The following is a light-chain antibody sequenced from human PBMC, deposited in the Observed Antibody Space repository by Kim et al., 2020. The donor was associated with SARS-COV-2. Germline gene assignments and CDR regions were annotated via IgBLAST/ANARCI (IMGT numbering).Light chain of an antibody. V-gene: IGKV1-5*03. CDR3: HQYNQDSPWT. J-gene: IGKJ1*01. CDR1: KSSSRY. CDR2: KAS. Sequence: SVGDRVTITGRASKSSSRYLAWYQQKPGKAPKVVMYKASSLESGVASRFSGSGSGTDCSLTISSLQPDDYATYYCHQYNQDSPWTVGQGTKVDIK.